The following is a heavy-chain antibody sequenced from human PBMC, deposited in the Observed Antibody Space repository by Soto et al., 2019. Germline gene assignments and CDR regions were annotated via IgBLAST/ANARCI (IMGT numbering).Heavy chain of an antibody. V-gene: IGHV1-69*06. CDR3: ARARRWGYYDRSGYYTDY. CDR2: IIPIFGTA. CDR1: GGTFSSYA. J-gene: IGHJ4*02. D-gene: IGHD3-22*01. Sequence: QVQLVQSGAEVKKPGSSVKVSCKASGGTFSSYAISWLRQAPGQGLEWMGGIIPIFGTANYAQKFQGRVTITADKSTSTAYMELSSLRSEDTAVYYCARARRWGYYDRSGYYTDYWGQGTLVTVSS.